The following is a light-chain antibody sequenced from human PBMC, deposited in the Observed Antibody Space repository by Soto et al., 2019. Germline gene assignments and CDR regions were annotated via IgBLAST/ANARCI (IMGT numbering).Light chain of an antibody. CDR2: AAS. Sequence: DIQMTQSPSSLSASVGDRVTITFRASPSIATYLNWYQHKLGEAPKLLIYAASRLQTGVPSRFSGSGSGTDFTLTISSLQPEDFATYFCQQNYVIPITFGQGTRLEIK. J-gene: IGKJ5*01. CDR3: QQNYVIPIT. V-gene: IGKV1-39*01. CDR1: PSIATY.